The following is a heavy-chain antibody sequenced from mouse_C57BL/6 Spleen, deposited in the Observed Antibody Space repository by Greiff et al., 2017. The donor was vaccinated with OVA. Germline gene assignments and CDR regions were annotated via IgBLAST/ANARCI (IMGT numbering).Heavy chain of an antibody. D-gene: IGHD4-1*01. J-gene: IGHJ2*01. Sequence: EVKLMESGGGLVKPGGSLKLSCAASGFTFSDYGMHWVRQAPEKGLEWVAYISSGSSTICYADTVKGRFTISRDNAKNTLFLQMTSLRSEDTAMYYCARGLAHFDDWGQGTTLTVSS. CDR2: ISSGSSTI. V-gene: IGHV5-17*01. CDR1: GFTFSDYG. CDR3: ARGLAHFDD.